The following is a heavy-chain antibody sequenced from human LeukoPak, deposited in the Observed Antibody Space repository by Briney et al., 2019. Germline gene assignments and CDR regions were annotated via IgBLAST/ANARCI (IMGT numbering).Heavy chain of an antibody. V-gene: IGHV3-7*01. D-gene: IGHD1-14*01. CDR3: ARDGRTYRSFDT. CDR1: GFTFSSYW. CDR2: IKQDGFEK. Sequence: GGSLRLSCAASGFTFSSYWMNWVRQAPGKGLEWVANIKQDGFEKYYVDSVKGRFTISRDNAKNSLYLQMNSLRTEDTAVYYCARDGRTYRSFDTWGQGTMVTVSS. J-gene: IGHJ3*02.